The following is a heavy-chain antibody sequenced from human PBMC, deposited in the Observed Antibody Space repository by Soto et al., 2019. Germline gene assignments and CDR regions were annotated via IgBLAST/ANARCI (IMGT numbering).Heavy chain of an antibody. CDR2: ISYDGSNK. CDR3: AKAQSYYYYYGMDV. J-gene: IGHJ6*02. Sequence: QVQLVESGGGVVQPGRSLRLSCAASGFTFSSYGMHWVRQAPGKGLEWVAVISYDGSNKYYADSVKGRFTISRDNSKNTLYLQMNSLRAEDMAVYYCAKAQSYYYYYGMDVWGQGTTVTVSS. CDR1: GFTFSSYG. V-gene: IGHV3-30*18.